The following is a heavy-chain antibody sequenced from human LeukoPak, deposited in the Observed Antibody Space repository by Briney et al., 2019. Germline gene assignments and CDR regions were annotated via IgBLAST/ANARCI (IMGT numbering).Heavy chain of an antibody. CDR2: IYYSGST. Sequence: SETLSLTCTVSGGSISSYYWSWIWQPPGKGLEWIGYIYYSGSTNYNPSLKSRVTISVDTSKNQFSLKLSSVTAADTAVYYCAREGYDSSGYPVGYFQHWGQGTLVTVSS. CDR3: AREGYDSSGYPVGYFQH. J-gene: IGHJ1*01. V-gene: IGHV4-59*01. CDR1: GGSISSYY. D-gene: IGHD3-22*01.